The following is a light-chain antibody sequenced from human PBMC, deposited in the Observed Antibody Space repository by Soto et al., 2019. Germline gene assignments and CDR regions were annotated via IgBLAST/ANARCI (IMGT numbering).Light chain of an antibody. V-gene: IGKV1-33*01. CDR3: QNHXXSPL. CDR1: QDISNH. CDR2: DSF. Sequence: DIQLTQSPSSLSASVGDRVTITCQASQDISNHLNWYQQKPGKAPNLLLYDSFDLNTGVPSRFRGGGSGTFFGFTXXXXXTEDIATYYSQNHXXSPLFGXGTK. J-gene: IGKJ3*01.